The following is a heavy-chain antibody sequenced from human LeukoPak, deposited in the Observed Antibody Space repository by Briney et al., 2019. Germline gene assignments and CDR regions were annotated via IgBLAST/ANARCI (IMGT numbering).Heavy chain of an antibody. V-gene: IGHV3-23*01. CDR2: ISADGGDI. CDR3: AKDPPHSDRSIYSDNS. CDR1: GFIFSNNI. J-gene: IGHJ4*02. D-gene: IGHD3-22*01. Sequence: GGSLRLSCAASGFIFSNNIMNWVRQAPGKGLEWVSVISADGGDIYYADSVNGRFTISRDNSKNTLHLQMDSLRAEDTAVYYCAKDPPHSDRSIYSDNSWGQGSLVTVSS.